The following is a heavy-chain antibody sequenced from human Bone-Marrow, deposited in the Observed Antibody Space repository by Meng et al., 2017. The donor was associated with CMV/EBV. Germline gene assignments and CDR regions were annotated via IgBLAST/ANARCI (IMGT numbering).Heavy chain of an antibody. Sequence: GESLKISCAASGFTFSSYSMNWVRQAPGKGLEWVSSISSSSSYIYYADSVKGRFTISRDNAKNSLYLQMNSLRAEDTAVYYCARLPLRYCSSTSCYYFAYWGQGPRVTFCS. CDR1: GFTFSSYS. V-gene: IGHV3-21*01. CDR2: ISSSSSYI. J-gene: IGHJ4*02. CDR3: ARLPLRYCSSTSCYYFAY. D-gene: IGHD2-2*01.